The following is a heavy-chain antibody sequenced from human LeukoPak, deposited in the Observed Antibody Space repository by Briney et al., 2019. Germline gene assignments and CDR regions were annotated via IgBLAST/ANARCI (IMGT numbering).Heavy chain of an antibody. Sequence: SETLSLTCTVSGGSISGYYCSWVRQPPGKEMEWIGYIYSGVSTNYYPSLKSRVTLSVDTSKNEFSLKLVSVTAADTAVYYCARHPPSSAGPYDIWGQGTMVTVSS. CDR2: IYSGVST. CDR3: ARHPPSSAGPYDI. J-gene: IGHJ3*02. D-gene: IGHD3-10*01. CDR1: GGSISGYY. V-gene: IGHV4-59*08.